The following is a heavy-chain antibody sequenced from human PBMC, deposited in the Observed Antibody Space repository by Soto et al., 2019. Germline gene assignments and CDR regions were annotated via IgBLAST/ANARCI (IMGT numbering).Heavy chain of an antibody. CDR3: ARRYSSGGRLYHSMDV. V-gene: IGHV1-69*12. CDR1: GGTFSSYA. CDR2: IIPIFGTA. J-gene: IGHJ6*02. Sequence: QVQLVQSGAEVKKPGSSVKVSCKASGGTFSSYAISWVRQAPGQGLEWMGGIIPIFGTANYAQKFQGRVTITADESTSTVYMELSRLRSEDTAVYLRARRYSSGGRLYHSMDVWGQGTTVTVSS. D-gene: IGHD6-19*01.